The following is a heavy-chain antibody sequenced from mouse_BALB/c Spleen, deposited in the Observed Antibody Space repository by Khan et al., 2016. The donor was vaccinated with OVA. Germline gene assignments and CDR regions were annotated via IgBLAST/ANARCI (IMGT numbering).Heavy chain of an antibody. CDR2: IYPYNDGT. CDR3: ARDYGSSFWFAY. D-gene: IGHD1-1*01. J-gene: IGHJ3*01. Sequence: VQLQQSGPELVKPGASVKMSCKASGYTFTNYIIHWVKQKPGQGLEWIGYIYPYNDGTKYNEKFKGKATLTSDKSSSTAYMELSGLTSEDSAVCYCARDYGSSFWFAYWGQGTLITVSA. V-gene: IGHV1S136*01. CDR1: GYTFTNYI.